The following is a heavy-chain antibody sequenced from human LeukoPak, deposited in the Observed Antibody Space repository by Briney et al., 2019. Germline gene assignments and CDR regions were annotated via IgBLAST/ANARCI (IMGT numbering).Heavy chain of an antibody. CDR2: VYPGDSDT. CDR1: GYSFNTYW. V-gene: IGHV5-51*01. J-gene: IGHJ4*02. Sequence: GESLKISCKGSGYSFNTYWIAWVRQMTGKGLEVMGIVYPGDSDTRYSPSFQGQVTISADKSISTAYLQWSSLKASDTAMYYCARRSRWSVAAIDYWGQGTLVTVSS. D-gene: IGHD6-19*01. CDR3: ARRSRWSVAAIDY.